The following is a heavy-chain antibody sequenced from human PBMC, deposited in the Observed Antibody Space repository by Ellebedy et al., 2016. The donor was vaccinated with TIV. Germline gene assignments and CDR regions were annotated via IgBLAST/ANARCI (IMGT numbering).Heavy chain of an antibody. CDR2: IYYSGST. V-gene: IGHV4-61*01. Sequence: SETLSLTCTVSGGSVSRGSYYWSWIRQPPGKGLEWIGYIYYSGSTNYNPSLKSRVTISVDTSKNQFSLKLSSVTAADTAVYYCARAWELPSYFDYWGQGTLVTVSS. D-gene: IGHD1-26*01. CDR1: GGSVSRGSYY. CDR3: ARAWELPSYFDY. J-gene: IGHJ4*02.